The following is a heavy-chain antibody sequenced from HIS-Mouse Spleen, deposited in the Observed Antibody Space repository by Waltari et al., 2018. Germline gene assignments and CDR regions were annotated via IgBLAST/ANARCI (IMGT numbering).Heavy chain of an antibody. J-gene: IGHJ4*02. Sequence: QVQLVQSGAEVKKPGASVKVSGTASGYTFTRYDITWVGQATGQGLEWMGWMNPNSGNTGYAQKFQGRVTMTRNTSISTAYMELSSLRSEDTAVYYCARGHDYSNYFDYWGQGTLVTVSS. CDR1: GYTFTRYD. V-gene: IGHV1-8*01. D-gene: IGHD4-4*01. CDR2: MNPNSGNT. CDR3: ARGHDYSNYFDY.